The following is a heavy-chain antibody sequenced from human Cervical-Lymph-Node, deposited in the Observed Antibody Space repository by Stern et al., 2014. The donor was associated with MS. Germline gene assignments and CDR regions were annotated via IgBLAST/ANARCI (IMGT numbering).Heavy chain of an antibody. CDR1: GDSISGNY. Sequence: QVQLQESGPGLVKPSETLSLTCTVSGDSISGNYWSWIRPPQGKGLAWIGYIYYTGSTSYNPSLKSRVTISIDSSKTQFSLSLNSVTAADTAVYYCARVVVLAGSRWFDPWGQGILVSVSS. D-gene: IGHD2-15*01. J-gene: IGHJ5*02. CDR3: ARVVVLAGSRWFDP. CDR2: IYYTGST. V-gene: IGHV4-59*01.